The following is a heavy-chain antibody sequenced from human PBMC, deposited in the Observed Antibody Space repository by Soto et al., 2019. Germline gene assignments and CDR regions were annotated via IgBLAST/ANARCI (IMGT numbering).Heavy chain of an antibody. D-gene: IGHD1-26*01. J-gene: IGHJ6*02. Sequence: EVQLVESGGGLVKPGGSLRLSCAASGFTFSSYSMNWVRQAPGKGLEWVSSISSSSSDIYYADSVKGRFTISRDNAKNSLYLQVKSLRADDTAVYYWARRALAHYGLDVWGQGTTVTVSS. CDR2: ISSSSSDI. CDR3: ARRALAHYGLDV. V-gene: IGHV3-21*01. CDR1: GFTFSSYS.